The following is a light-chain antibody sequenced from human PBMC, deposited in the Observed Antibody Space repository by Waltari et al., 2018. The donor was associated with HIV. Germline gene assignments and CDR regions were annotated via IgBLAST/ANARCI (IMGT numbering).Light chain of an antibody. CDR3: TSYAGSGEYV. J-gene: IGLJ1*01. V-gene: IGLV2-8*01. Sequence: HSALTQPPSASGSTGQSFPISCTRTSSDVDGYDYVLWYQHHPGKVPRLIMYEGSKRPSGVPDRFSGFKSGNTASLTVSGLQAEDEADYYCTSYAGSGEYVFGTGTKVTVL. CDR2: EGS. CDR1: SSDVDGYDY.